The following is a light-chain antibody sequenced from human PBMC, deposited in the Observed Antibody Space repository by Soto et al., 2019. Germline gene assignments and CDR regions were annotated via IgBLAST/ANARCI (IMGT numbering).Light chain of an antibody. CDR3: QQYDSWPLT. Sequence: EIVMTQSPGTLSVSTGEGATLSCRASQSVDGNLAWYQQKPGQAPRLLIYGASTRATGIPDRFRGSGSGTEFTLTISSLQSEDFAVYYCQQYDSWPLTFGGGTKVDIK. CDR1: QSVDGN. J-gene: IGKJ4*01. V-gene: IGKV3D-15*01. CDR2: GAS.